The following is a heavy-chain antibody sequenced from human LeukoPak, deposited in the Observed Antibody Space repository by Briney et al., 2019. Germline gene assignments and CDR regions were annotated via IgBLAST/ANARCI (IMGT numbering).Heavy chain of an antibody. CDR2: IYPGDSDT. J-gene: IGHJ5*02. D-gene: IGHD3-22*01. CDR3: ARHEGVPFHYYDSSGSTFDQ. Sequence: GESLKISCKGSGYSLTSYWIGWVRQMPGKGLEWMGIIYPGDSDTRYSPSFQGQVTISADKSISTAYLQWSSLKASDTAMYYCARHEGVPFHYYDSSGSTFDQWGQGTLVTVSS. CDR1: GYSLTSYW. V-gene: IGHV5-51*01.